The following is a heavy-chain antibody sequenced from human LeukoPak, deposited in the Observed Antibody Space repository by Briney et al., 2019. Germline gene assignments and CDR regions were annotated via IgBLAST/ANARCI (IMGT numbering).Heavy chain of an antibody. CDR3: ARDQDIVVVPAPSTEFDY. V-gene: IGHV3-21*01. Sequence: PGGSLRLSCAASGFTFSSYSTNWVRQAPGKGLEWVSSISSSSSYIYYADSVKGRFTISRDNAKNSLYLQMNSLRAEDTAVYYCARDQDIVVVPAPSTEFDYWGQGTLVTVSS. D-gene: IGHD2-2*01. J-gene: IGHJ4*02. CDR1: GFTFSSYS. CDR2: ISSSSSYI.